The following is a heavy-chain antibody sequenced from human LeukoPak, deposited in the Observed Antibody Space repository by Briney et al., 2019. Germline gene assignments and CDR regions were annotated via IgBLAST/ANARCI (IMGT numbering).Heavy chain of an antibody. CDR3: ATSGYYSWGYYYHGMDV. J-gene: IGHJ6*02. CDR2: ISSSSSTI. CDR1: GFTFSSYS. V-gene: IGHV3-48*04. Sequence: GGSLRLSCSASGFTFSSYSMNWVRQAPGKGLEWVSYISSSSSTIYYADSVKGRFTISRDNAKNSLYLQMNSLRAEDTAVYYCATSGYYSWGYYYHGMDVWGQGTTVTVSS. D-gene: IGHD3-22*01.